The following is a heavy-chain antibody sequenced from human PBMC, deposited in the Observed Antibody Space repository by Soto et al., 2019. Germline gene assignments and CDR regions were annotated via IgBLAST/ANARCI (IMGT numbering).Heavy chain of an antibody. Sequence: ASVKVSCKASGYTFTSYYMHCVRQAPEQGLEWMGIINPSGGSTSYAQKFQGRVTMTRDTSTSTVYMELSSLRSEDTAVYYCARAKGYCSGGSCHKNSLPNDAFDIWGQGTMVTVSS. V-gene: IGHV1-46*03. CDR1: GYTFTSYY. CDR2: INPSGGST. J-gene: IGHJ3*02. D-gene: IGHD2-15*01. CDR3: ARAKGYCSGGSCHKNSLPNDAFDI.